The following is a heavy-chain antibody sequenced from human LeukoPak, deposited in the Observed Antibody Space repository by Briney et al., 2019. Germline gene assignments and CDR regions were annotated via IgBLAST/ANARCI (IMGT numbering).Heavy chain of an antibody. Sequence: PGGSLRLSCTASGFTFAGYGMHCVRQAPGKGLEWVALIIYDGSNKYHVDSVKGRFTVSRDNSKNTLYLQMNSLRAEDTAVYYCVKVPRSGCCAFDIWGLGTMVTVFS. CDR3: VKVPRSGCCAFDI. CDR1: GFTFAGYG. V-gene: IGHV3-30*18. CDR2: IIYDGSNK. D-gene: IGHD6-19*01. J-gene: IGHJ3*02.